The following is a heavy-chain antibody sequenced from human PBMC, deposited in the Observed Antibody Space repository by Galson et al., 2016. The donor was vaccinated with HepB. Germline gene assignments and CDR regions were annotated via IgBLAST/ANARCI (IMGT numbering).Heavy chain of an antibody. CDR1: GFTVSSNY. CDR3: ARGSVVSGTGDY. Sequence: SLRLSCAASGFTVSSNYMSWVRQAPGKGLEWVSVIYSGGSTFYADSVKGRFTISRDNSKNTLYLQMNSLRAEDTAVYYCARGSVVSGTGDYWGQGTLVTVSS. V-gene: IGHV3-66*01. CDR2: IYSGGST. J-gene: IGHJ4*02. D-gene: IGHD4-23*01.